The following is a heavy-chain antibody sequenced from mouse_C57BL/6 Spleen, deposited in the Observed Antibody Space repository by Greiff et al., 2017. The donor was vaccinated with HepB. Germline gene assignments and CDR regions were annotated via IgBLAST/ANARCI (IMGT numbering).Heavy chain of an antibody. Sequence: EVKLVESGGGLVKPGGSLKLSCAASGFTFSSYAMSWVRQTPEKRLEWVATISDGGSYTYYPDNVKGRFTISRDNAKNNLYLQMSHLKSEDTAMYYCARDGPYYYGSPAWFAYWGQGTLVTVSA. CDR2: ISDGGSYT. CDR1: GFTFSSYA. D-gene: IGHD1-1*01. V-gene: IGHV5-4*01. J-gene: IGHJ3*01. CDR3: ARDGPYYYGSPAWFAY.